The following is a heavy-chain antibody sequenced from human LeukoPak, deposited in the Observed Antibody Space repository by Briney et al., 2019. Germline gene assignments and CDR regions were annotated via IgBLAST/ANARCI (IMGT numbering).Heavy chain of an antibody. D-gene: IGHD3-16*01. V-gene: IGHV4-61*02. CDR1: GGSISSGSSY. J-gene: IGHJ6*03. CDR2: IDASGST. Sequence: PSETLSLTCAVSGGSISSGSSYWSWVRQPAGKGLEWIGRIDASGSTNYNPSLRSRVIISVDTSKNQFSLNLSSVTAADTAVYYCARAPGGRRAYFMDVWGKGTTVTISS. CDR3: ARAPGGRRAYFMDV.